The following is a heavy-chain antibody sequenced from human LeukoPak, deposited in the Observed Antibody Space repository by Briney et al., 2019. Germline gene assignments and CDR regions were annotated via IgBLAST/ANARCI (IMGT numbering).Heavy chain of an antibody. D-gene: IGHD3-22*01. CDR1: EFTFNHYA. CDR2: ISGGGGST. J-gene: IGHJ4*02. CDR3: AKSAYYDSSGFYREYYFEH. V-gene: IGHV3-23*01. Sequence: GGSLRLSCAASEFTFNHYAMSWVRQAPGKELEWVSSISGGGGSTYYADSVKGRFTISRDNSKNTLFLQMSSLTAGDTAVYYCAKSAYYDSSGFYREYYFEHWGQGTLVTVSS.